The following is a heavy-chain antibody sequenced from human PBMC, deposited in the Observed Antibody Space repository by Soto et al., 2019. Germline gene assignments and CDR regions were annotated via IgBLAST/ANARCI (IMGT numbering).Heavy chain of an antibody. CDR2: IIPIFGTA. J-gene: IGHJ6*02. CDR3: AGSGYSYGYSCAYYYGMDV. V-gene: IGHV1-69*12. D-gene: IGHD5-18*01. Sequence: QVQLVQSGAEVKKPGSSVKVSCKASGGTFSSYAISWVRQAPGQGLEWMGGIIPIFGTANYAQKFQGRVTIPADAPTSTAHMELSSLRSEDTAVYYCAGSGYSYGYSCAYYYGMDVWGQGTTVTVSS. CDR1: GGTFSSYA.